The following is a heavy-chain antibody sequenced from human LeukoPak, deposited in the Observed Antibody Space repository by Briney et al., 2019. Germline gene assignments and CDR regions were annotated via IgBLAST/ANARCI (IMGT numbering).Heavy chain of an antibody. Sequence: SETLSLTCTVSGGSISSGSYYWSWIRQPAGKGLEWIGRIYTSGSTNYNPSLKSRVTISVDTSKNQFSLKLSSVTAADTAVYYCARDYDILDYWGQGTLVTVSS. CDR2: IYTSGST. J-gene: IGHJ4*02. CDR3: ARDYDILDY. D-gene: IGHD3-9*01. V-gene: IGHV4-61*02. CDR1: GGSISSGSYY.